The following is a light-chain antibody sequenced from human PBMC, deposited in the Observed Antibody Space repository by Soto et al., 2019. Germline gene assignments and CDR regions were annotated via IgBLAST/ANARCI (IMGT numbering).Light chain of an antibody. CDR3: ATCDACLDGMV. V-gene: IGLV1-44*01. CDR2: SNN. J-gene: IGLJ2*01. Sequence: QSVLTQPPSASGTPGPRVTISCSGSSSNIGSNTLNWYHQLPGTAPKLLIYSNNQRPAGVPDRVSGSKAGTSASLTISGLQSEDEAYYYCATCDACLDGMVFGGGTKVTVL. CDR1: SSNIGSNT.